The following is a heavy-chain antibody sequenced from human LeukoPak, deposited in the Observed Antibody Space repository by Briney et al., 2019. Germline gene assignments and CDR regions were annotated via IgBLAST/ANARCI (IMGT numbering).Heavy chain of an antibody. J-gene: IGHJ3*02. Sequence: GGSLRLSCAASGFTFSRYSMNWVRQAPGKGLEWVASISDNSNYIYYTDLLKGRFTISRDNAQNSLYLQMNSLRAEDTAVYYCARSVADGAFDIWGQGTMVTVPS. CDR3: ARSVADGAFDI. V-gene: IGHV3-21*01. D-gene: IGHD6-19*01. CDR1: GFTFSRYS. CDR2: ISDNSNYI.